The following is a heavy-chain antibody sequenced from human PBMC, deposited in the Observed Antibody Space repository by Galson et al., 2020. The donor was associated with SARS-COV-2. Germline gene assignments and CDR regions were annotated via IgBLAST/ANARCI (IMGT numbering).Heavy chain of an antibody. CDR2: INAGNGNT. CDR3: AREGVSYPYDAFDI. Sequence: ASVKVSCKASGYTFTTYAMHWVRQAPGQRLQWMGWINAGNGNTKYSQKFQGRFTITRDTSASTDYMELSSLRSEDTAVYYCAREGVSYPYDAFDIWGQGTMVTVSS. D-gene: IGHD1-26*01. J-gene: IGHJ3*02. V-gene: IGHV1-3*01. CDR1: GYTFTTYA.